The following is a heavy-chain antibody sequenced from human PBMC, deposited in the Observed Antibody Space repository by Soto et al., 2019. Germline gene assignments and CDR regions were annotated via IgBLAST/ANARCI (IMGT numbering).Heavy chain of an antibody. CDR2: ITAGGDGT. CDR3: APHVYCSGGSCQYDAFAI. Sequence: EVQVLESGGGLVQPGGSLRLSCEASGITFSNYMMTWIRQAPGKGLEWVSTITAGGDGTYYPDSVKGRFTMSRETSKNKLYLQMNSLRAEDTAVYYCAPHVYCSGGSCQYDAFAIRGQGTMVTVSS. J-gene: IGHJ3*02. D-gene: IGHD2-15*01. V-gene: IGHV3-23*01. CDR1: GITFSNYM.